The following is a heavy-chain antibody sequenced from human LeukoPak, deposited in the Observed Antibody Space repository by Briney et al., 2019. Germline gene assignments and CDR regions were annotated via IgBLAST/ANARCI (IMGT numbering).Heavy chain of an antibody. J-gene: IGHJ4*02. V-gene: IGHV3-48*03. Sequence: GGSVRLSCAASGFTFSSYEMNWVRQAPGKGLEWVSYISTSGTTIFYADSVKGRFTISRVNAKNSLYLQMNSLRAEDTAVYYCAREMVGGSSRNFDYWGQGTLVTVSS. D-gene: IGHD2-15*01. CDR3: AREMVGGSSRNFDY. CDR1: GFTFSSYE. CDR2: ISTSGTTI.